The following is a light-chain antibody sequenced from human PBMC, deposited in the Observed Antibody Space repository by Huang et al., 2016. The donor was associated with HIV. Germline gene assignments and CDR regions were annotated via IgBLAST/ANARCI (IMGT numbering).Light chain of an antibody. Sequence: IVLTQSPATLSLSPGARATLSCRASPSLNKFLAWYQQKPGQAPRLLIYNATDRATGVPARFSGGGSGTDFTLTITDLKAEDFAIYYCQQRSSSLTFGGGTKVEIK. J-gene: IGKJ4*01. CDR2: NAT. V-gene: IGKV3-11*01. CDR3: QQRSSSLT. CDR1: PSLNKF.